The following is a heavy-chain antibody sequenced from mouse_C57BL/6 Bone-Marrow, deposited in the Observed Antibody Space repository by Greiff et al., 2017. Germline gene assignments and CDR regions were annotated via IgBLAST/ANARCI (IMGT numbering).Heavy chain of an antibody. CDR2: INPSSGYT. Sequence: VQLQQSGAELAKPGASVKLSCKASGYTFTSYWMHWVKQRPGQGLEWIGYINPSSGYTKYNQKFKDKATLTADKYSSTAYMQLSSLTYEDSAVYYCDYGWYFDVWGTGTTVTVSS. D-gene: IGHD1-1*01. CDR1: GYTFTSYW. CDR3: DYGWYFDV. V-gene: IGHV1-7*01. J-gene: IGHJ1*03.